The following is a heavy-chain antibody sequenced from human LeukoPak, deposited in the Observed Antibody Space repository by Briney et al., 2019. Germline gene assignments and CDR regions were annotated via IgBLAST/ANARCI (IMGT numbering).Heavy chain of an antibody. V-gene: IGHV1-69*06. Sequence: ASVKVSCKASGGTFNSYAISWVRQAPGQGLEWMGGIIPIFGTANYAQEFQGRVTITADKSTSTAYMELSSLRSEDTAVYYCARGLEGTSNWFDPWGQGTLVTVSS. CDR1: GGTFNSYA. D-gene: IGHD2-2*01. CDR3: ARGLEGTSNWFDP. CDR2: IIPIFGTA. J-gene: IGHJ5*02.